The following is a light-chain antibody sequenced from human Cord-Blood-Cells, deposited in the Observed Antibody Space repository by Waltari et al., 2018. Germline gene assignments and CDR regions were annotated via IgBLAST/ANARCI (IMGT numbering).Light chain of an antibody. CDR3: SSYAGSNNLV. CDR2: EVS. V-gene: IGLV2-8*01. CDR1: SSDVGGYNY. Sequence: QSALTQPPSASGSPGPSVTIPCTGTSSDVGGYNYVSWYQQHPGKAPNPMIYEVSKRPSGVPDRFSGSKSGNTASLTVSGLQAEDEADYYCSSYAGSNNLVFGGGTKLTVL. J-gene: IGLJ3*02.